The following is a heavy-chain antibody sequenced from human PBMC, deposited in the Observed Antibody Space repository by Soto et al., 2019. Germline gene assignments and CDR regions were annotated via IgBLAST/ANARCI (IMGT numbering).Heavy chain of an antibody. Sequence: SETLSLTCAVYGGSFSGYYWSWIRQPPGKGLEWIGEINHSGSTNYNPSLKSRVTISVDTSKNQFSLKLSSVTAADTAVYYCARSPEIFTMVRGNWFDPWGQGTLVTVSS. CDR1: GGSFSGYY. J-gene: IGHJ5*02. D-gene: IGHD3-10*01. V-gene: IGHV4-34*01. CDR2: INHSGST. CDR3: ARSPEIFTMVRGNWFDP.